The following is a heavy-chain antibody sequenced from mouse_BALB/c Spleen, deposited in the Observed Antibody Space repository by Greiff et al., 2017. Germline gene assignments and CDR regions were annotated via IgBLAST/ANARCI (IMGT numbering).Heavy chain of an antibody. Sequence: QVQLQQSGPGLVPPSQSLSITCTVSGFSLTGYGVNWVRQPPGKGLEWLGMIWGDGSTDYNSALKSRLSISKDNSKSQVFLKMNSLQTDDTARYYCAREDGHYAMDYWGQGTSVTVSS. CDR3: AREDGHYAMDY. CDR2: IWGDGST. D-gene: IGHD2-3*01. V-gene: IGHV2-6-7*01. J-gene: IGHJ4*01. CDR1: GFSLTGYG.